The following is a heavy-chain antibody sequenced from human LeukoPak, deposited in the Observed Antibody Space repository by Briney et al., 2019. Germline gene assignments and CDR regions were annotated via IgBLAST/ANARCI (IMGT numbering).Heavy chain of an antibody. CDR2: IYYNGNT. CDR3: VRGNYDNRGYSNAFDI. J-gene: IGHJ3*02. D-gene: IGHD3-22*01. V-gene: IGHV4-59*01. CDR1: GASISSSY. Sequence: SGTLSLTCTVSGASISSSYWSWIRQPPGKRLEWIGYIYYNGNTNSNPSLKSRVTISADTSKNRFSLKLSSVTAADTAIYYCVRGNYDNRGYSNAFDIWGQGKMVTVSS.